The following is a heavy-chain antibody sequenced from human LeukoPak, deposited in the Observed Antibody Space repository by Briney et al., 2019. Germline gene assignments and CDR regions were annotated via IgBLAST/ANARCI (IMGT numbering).Heavy chain of an antibody. J-gene: IGHJ4*02. CDR1: GFSLSTSGVA. V-gene: IGHV2-5*02. CDR2: IYWDDDK. D-gene: IGHD6-13*01. CDR3: AHIISSRFDY. Sequence: SAPTLVNPTQTLTLTCTFSGFSLSTSGVAVGWIRQPPGNALEWLALIYWDDDKRYSPFLKSRLTITKDTSKNQVVLIMTNMDPVDTATYYCAHIISSRFDYWGQGTLVTVSS.